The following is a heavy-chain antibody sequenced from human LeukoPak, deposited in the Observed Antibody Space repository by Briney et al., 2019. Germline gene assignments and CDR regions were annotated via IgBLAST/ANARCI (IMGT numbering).Heavy chain of an antibody. CDR1: GGSISSYY. J-gene: IGHJ3*02. D-gene: IGHD3-16*02. CDR3: ARLSDPRAFDI. Sequence: SETLSLTSTVSGGSISSYYWSWIRQPPGKGLEWIGYIYYSGSTYYNPSLKSRVTISVDTSKNQFSLKLSSVTAADTAVYYCARLSDPRAFDIWGQGTMVTVSS. V-gene: IGHV4-59*12. CDR2: IYYSGST.